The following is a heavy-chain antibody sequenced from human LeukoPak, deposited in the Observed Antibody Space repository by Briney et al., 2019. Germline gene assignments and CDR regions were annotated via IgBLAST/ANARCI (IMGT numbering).Heavy chain of an antibody. CDR1: GYTFTSYA. CDR3: ARDSRTYEGNWFDP. V-gene: IGHV1-3*01. Sequence: ASVKVSCKASGYTFTSYAMHWVRQAPGQRLEWMGWINAGNGNTKYSQKFQGIVTITRDTSASTAYMELSSLRSEDTAVYYCARDSRTYEGNWFDPWGQGTLVTVSS. J-gene: IGHJ5*02. CDR2: INAGNGNT. D-gene: IGHD2/OR15-2a*01.